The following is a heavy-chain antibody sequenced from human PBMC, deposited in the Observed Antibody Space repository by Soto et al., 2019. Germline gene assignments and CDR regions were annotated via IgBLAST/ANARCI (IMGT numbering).Heavy chain of an antibody. Sequence: GGSLRLSCSASGFTFSSYAMHWVRQAPGRGLEYVSAISSNGGSTYYADSVKGRFTISRDNSKNTLYLQMSSLRAEDTAVYYCVKDFTRSSLEPWGQGTLVTVSS. D-gene: IGHD2-2*01. CDR1: GFTFSSYA. CDR3: VKDFTRSSLEP. CDR2: ISSNGGST. V-gene: IGHV3-64D*08. J-gene: IGHJ5*02.